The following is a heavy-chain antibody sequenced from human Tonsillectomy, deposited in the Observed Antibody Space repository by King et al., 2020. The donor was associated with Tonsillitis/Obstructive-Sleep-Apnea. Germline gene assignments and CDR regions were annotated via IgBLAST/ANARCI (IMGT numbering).Heavy chain of an antibody. V-gene: IGHV1-69*10. Sequence: VQLVQSGAEVKKPGSSVKVSCKASGGTFSSYAITWVRQAPGQGLEWMGGIIPIFVLANYAQKFQGRVTITADKSTSTAYMELSSLRSEDTAVYYCASQYYDSSGYYYFDYWGQGTLVTVSS. CDR1: GGTFSSYA. CDR2: IIPIFVLA. D-gene: IGHD3-22*01. CDR3: ASQYYDSSGYYYFDY. J-gene: IGHJ4*02.